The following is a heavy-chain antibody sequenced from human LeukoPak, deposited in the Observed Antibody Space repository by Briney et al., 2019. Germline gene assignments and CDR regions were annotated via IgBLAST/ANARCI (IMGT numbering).Heavy chain of an antibody. CDR3: ARDYSNYDVNYFDY. Sequence: SVKVSCKASGGTFSSYAISWVRQAPGQGLEWMGGIIPIFGTANYAQKFQGRVTITADESTSTANMELSSLRSEDTAVYYCARDYSNYDVNYFDYWGQGTLVTVSS. D-gene: IGHD4-11*01. CDR1: GGTFSSYA. CDR2: IIPIFGTA. V-gene: IGHV1-69*13. J-gene: IGHJ4*02.